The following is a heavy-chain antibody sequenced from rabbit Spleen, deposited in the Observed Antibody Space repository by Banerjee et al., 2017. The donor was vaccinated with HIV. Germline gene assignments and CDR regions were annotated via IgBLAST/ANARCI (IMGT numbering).Heavy chain of an antibody. CDR2: IEGGSSAFS. J-gene: IGHJ4*01. V-gene: IGHV1S40*01. CDR1: GVSFSSNHY. CDR3: ARDLTDVIGWNFGW. Sequence: QSLEESGGDLVKPGASLTLTCTASGVSFSSNHYMCWVRQAPGKGLEWIACIEGGSSAFSYFASWAKGRFTISKTSSTTVTLQMTSLTAADTATYFCARDLTDVIGWNFGWWGQGTLVTVS. D-gene: IGHD1-1*01.